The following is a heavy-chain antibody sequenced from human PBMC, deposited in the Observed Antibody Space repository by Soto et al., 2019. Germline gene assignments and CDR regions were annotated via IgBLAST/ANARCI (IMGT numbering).Heavy chain of an antibody. Sequence: EVQLVESGGGLVKPGGSPRLSCAASGFSFRSYYMNWVRQAPGKGLEWVSSVSSSSSYINYADSVKGRFTISRDNAKNSVYLQMNSLRAEDTAVYYCARVGTYYGSGSPYYSDYWGQGTLVTVSS. J-gene: IGHJ4*02. CDR1: GFSFRSYY. V-gene: IGHV3-21*01. CDR2: VSSSSSYI. CDR3: ARVGTYYGSGSPYYSDY. D-gene: IGHD3-10*01.